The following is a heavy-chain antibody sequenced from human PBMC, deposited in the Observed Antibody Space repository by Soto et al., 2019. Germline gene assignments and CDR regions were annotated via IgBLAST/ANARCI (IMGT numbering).Heavy chain of an antibody. Sequence: EVQLVQSGAEVKKPGESPKISCKGSGYSFSNYWIVWVRQMPGKGLEWMGIIYPGDSETKYSPSFQGQVTISADKSIHTAYLQWISLKASDTAMYYCARRRAGNPDDWFDPWGQGTLVTVSS. CDR1: GYSFSNYW. D-gene: IGHD6-13*01. J-gene: IGHJ5*02. V-gene: IGHV5-51*03. CDR2: IYPGDSET. CDR3: ARRRAGNPDDWFDP.